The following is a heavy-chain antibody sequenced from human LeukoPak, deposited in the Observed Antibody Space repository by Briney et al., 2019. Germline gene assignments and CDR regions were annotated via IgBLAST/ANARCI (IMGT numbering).Heavy chain of an antibody. Sequence: GGSLRLSCAASGFTFSSYWMSWVRQAPGKGLEWVANIKQDGSEKYYVDSVKGRFTISRDNAKNSLYLQMNSLRAEDTAVYYCAREGIAVAENYHYYGMDVWGQGTTVTVSS. J-gene: IGHJ6*02. CDR1: GFTFSSYW. V-gene: IGHV3-7*01. CDR3: AREGIAVAENYHYYGMDV. CDR2: IKQDGSEK. D-gene: IGHD6-19*01.